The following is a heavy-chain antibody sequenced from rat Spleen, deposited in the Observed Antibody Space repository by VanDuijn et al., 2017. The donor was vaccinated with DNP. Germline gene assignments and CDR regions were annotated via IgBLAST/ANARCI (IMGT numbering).Heavy chain of an antibody. J-gene: IGHJ3*01. D-gene: IGHD3-4*01. Sequence: QVQLKESGPGLVQPSQTLSLTCTVSGFSLTSHHVHWARQPPGKGMEWMGRIQSGGSTDYNSGLKSRLSISRDTSKSQVFLKMNSVQTEDTAMYFCATTPALAHWGQGTLVTVAS. V-gene: IGHV2-27*01. CDR2: IQSGGST. CDR1: GFSLTSHH. CDR3: ATTPALAH.